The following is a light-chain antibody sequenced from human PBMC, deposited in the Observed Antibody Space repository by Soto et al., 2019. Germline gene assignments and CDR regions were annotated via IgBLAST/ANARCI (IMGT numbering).Light chain of an antibody. V-gene: IGLV1-40*01. CDR2: GNI. CDR3: QSYDSTLSDRYV. Sequence: QSVLTAPPSVSGAPGQRVTISCTGSSSNIGAGYDVHWYQQRPGTGPKLLIFGNINRPSGVPDRFSGSKSGTSASLAITGLQAEDEGDYYCQSYDSTLSDRYVFGTGTKVTVL. J-gene: IGLJ1*01. CDR1: SSNIGAGYD.